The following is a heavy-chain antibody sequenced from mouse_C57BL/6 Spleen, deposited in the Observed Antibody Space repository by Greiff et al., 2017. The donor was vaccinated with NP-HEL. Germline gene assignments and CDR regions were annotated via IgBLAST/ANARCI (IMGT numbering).Heavy chain of an antibody. D-gene: IGHD1-1*01. CDR1: GYAFSSYW. V-gene: IGHV1-80*01. CDR3: ARGGLLHCFDY. J-gene: IGHJ2*01. Sequence: VQLVESGAELVKPGASVKISCKASGYAFSSYWMNWVKQRPGKGLEWIGQIYPGDGDTNYNGKFKGKATLTADKSSSTAYMQLSSLTSEDSAVYFCARGGLLHCFDYWGQGTTLTVSS. CDR2: IYPGDGDT.